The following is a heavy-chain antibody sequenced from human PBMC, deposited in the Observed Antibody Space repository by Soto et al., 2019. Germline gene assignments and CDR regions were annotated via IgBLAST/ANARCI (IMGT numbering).Heavy chain of an antibody. J-gene: IGHJ6*02. V-gene: IGHV3-53*04. CDR2: LHSGGDT. D-gene: IGHD3-10*01. CDR1: GIPVSSNY. CDR3: ARDGPYYYASRMDV. Sequence: EVQLVESGGGWVRPGGPLRLSCLASGIPVSSNYMTWVRQAPGKGLEWVSVLHSGGDTYYANSVKGRFTISRHDSTNTLFLQMNSLTAEDTAVYYCARDGPYYYASRMDVWGQGTTVTVSS.